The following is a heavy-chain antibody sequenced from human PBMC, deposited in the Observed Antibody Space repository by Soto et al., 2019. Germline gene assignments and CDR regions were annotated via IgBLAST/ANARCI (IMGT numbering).Heavy chain of an antibody. CDR3: ATSIGTYCSGGSCYSNYYYYGMDV. D-gene: IGHD2-15*01. V-gene: IGHV1-69*13. Sequence: SVKVSCKASGGTFSSYAISWVRQAPGQGLEWMGGIIPIFGTANYAQKFQGRVTITADESTSTAYMELSSLRSEDTAVYYCATSIGTYCSGGSCYSNYYYYGMDVWGQGTTVTSP. J-gene: IGHJ6*02. CDR2: IIPIFGTA. CDR1: GGTFSSYA.